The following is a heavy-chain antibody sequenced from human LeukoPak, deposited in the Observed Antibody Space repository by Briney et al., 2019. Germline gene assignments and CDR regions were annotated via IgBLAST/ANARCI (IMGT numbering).Heavy chain of an antibody. Sequence: PGGSLRLSCAASGFTVSSNYMSWVRQAPGKGLEWASVIYSGGSAYYADSVKGRFTISRDNSKNTLYLQMNSLRAEDTAVYYCAKDSVGVGAQVGEHPDYWGQGTLVTVSS. CDR2: IYSGGSA. D-gene: IGHD1-26*01. CDR1: GFTVSSNY. V-gene: IGHV3-53*01. CDR3: AKDSVGVGAQVGEHPDY. J-gene: IGHJ4*02.